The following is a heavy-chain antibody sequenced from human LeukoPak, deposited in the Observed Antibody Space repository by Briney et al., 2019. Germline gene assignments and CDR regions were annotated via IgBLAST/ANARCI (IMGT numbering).Heavy chain of an antibody. CDR3: ANLDNYYFYY. J-gene: IGHJ4*02. Sequence: PSETLSLTCTVSGGSISTSSYYWGWVRQPPGKGLEWIGSIYYSGSTYYNPSLKSRVTISVDTSKNQFSLKLSSVTAADTAVYYCANLDNYYFYYWGQGTLVTVSS. D-gene: IGHD3-10*01. V-gene: IGHV4-39*07. CDR2: IYYSGST. CDR1: GGSISTSSYY.